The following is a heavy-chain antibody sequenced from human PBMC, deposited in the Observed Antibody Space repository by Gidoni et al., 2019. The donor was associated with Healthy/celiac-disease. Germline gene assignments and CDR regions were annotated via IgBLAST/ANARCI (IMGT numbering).Heavy chain of an antibody. D-gene: IGHD2-15*01. Sequence: EVQLVESGGGLVQPGGSLRLSCAASGFTFSSSSMNWFRQAPGKGLEWVSYSSSSSSTIYYADSVKGRFTISRDNAKNSLYLQMNSLRAEDTAVYYCAREGKDIVVVVAATPEYYFDYWGQGTLVTVSS. CDR2: SSSSSSTI. J-gene: IGHJ4*02. V-gene: IGHV3-48*01. CDR3: AREGKDIVVVVAATPEYYFDY. CDR1: GFTFSSSS.